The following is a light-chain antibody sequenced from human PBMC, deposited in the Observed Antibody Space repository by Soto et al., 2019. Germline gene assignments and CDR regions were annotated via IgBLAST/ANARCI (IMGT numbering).Light chain of an antibody. J-gene: IGKJ3*01. V-gene: IGKV3-15*01. CDR2: GAS. CDR1: ESVSNN. CDR3: QQYNSLFT. Sequence: EIVLTQSPATLSVSPGERATLSCRASESVSNNLAWYQQTPGQAPRLLVYGASTRATDIPARFSGSGSGTEFTLTINSLQSEDFATYYCQQYNSLFTFGPGTKVDIK.